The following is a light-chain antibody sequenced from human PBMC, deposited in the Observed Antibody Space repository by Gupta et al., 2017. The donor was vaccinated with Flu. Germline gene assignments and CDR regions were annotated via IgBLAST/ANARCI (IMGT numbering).Light chain of an antibody. V-gene: IGLV1-40*01. J-gene: IGLJ3*02. Sequence: VTSSCTGSSTNIGAIYAVNWFHQVTGTAPKLLIYHNNYRPSGVPDRFSGSRCGTSASLAMTGLQAEDEGDYYCQSYDSSLRNWVFGGGTKVTVL. CDR3: QSYDSSLRNWV. CDR2: HNN. CDR1: STNIGAIYA.